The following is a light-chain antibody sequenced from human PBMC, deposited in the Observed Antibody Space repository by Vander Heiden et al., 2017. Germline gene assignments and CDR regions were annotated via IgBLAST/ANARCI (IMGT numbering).Light chain of an antibody. V-gene: IGKV1-39*01. CDR2: AAS. Sequence: CRACQNIKSYLNWYPHKPGKAPNLLIYAASSLQSRVPSRCSGSGCGTDFTLNNIRVESADCATYAGQQSDSIPFTFGQGTKVEIK. CDR1: QNIKSY. CDR3: QQSDSIPFT. J-gene: IGKJ2*01.